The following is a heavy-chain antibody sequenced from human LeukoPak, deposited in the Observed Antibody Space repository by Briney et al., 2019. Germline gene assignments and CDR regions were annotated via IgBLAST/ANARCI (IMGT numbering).Heavy chain of an antibody. CDR1: GFTLSRYS. J-gene: IGHJ6*03. D-gene: IGHD1-26*01. Sequence: GGSLRLSCAASGFTLSRYSMNWVRQAPGKGLEWVSSISSGSSYIYYAGSVKGRFTISRDNAENSLYLQMNSLRAEDTALYYCARNKVGYYYYYMDVWGKGTTVTVSS. V-gene: IGHV3-21*04. CDR3: ARNKVGYYYYYMDV. CDR2: ISSGSSYI.